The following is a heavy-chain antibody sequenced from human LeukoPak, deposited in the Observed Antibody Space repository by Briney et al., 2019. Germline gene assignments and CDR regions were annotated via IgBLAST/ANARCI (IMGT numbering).Heavy chain of an antibody. D-gene: IGHD3-10*01. V-gene: IGHV1-69*06. Sequence: ASVKVSCKAAGGTFSSYAISWGRQAPGQGLEWMGGIIPIFGTANYAQKFQGRVTITADKSTSTAYMELSSLRSEDTAVYYCAGLFTGSRRANYYYMDVWGNGTTVIVSS. CDR1: GGTFSSYA. CDR3: AGLFTGSRRANYYYMDV. CDR2: IIPIFGTA. J-gene: IGHJ6*03.